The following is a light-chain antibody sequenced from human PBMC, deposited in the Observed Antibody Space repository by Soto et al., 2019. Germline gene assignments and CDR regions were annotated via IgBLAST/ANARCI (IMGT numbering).Light chain of an antibody. Sequence: DIQMTQSPSSVSASVGETVTITCRASHYIDRWLAWYQQKPGKAPKLLIYDATRLRSGVPSTFSDSRSGTDFTLTITDLQPEDFATYYCQQAYSFPTTFDQGTRLEMK. CDR3: QQAYSFPTT. CDR1: HYIDRW. CDR2: DAT. J-gene: IGKJ5*01. V-gene: IGKV1-12*01.